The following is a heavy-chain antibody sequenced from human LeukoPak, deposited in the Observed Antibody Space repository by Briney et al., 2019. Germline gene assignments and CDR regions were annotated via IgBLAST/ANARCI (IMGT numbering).Heavy chain of an antibody. CDR2: INPSGGST. Sequence: RASVKVSCKASGYTFTSYYMHWVRQAPGQGLEWMGMINPSGGSTSFAQKFQGRVTMTRDTSTSTVYMELSSLRSEDTAVYYCVKSRNLFDYWGQGTLVTVSS. V-gene: IGHV1-46*01. J-gene: IGHJ4*02. CDR3: VKSRNLFDY. CDR1: GYTFTSYY.